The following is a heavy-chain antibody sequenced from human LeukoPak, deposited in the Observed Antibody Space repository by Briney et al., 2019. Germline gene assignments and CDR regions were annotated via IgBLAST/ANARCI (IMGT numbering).Heavy chain of an antibody. CDR1: GGSISSYY. V-gene: IGHV4-59*01. J-gene: IGHJ4*02. CDR2: IYYSGST. Sequence: ASETLSLTCTVSGGSISSYYWSWIRQPPGKGLEWIGYIYYSGSTNYNPSLKSRVTISVDTSKNQFSLKLSSVTAADTAVYYCAREGHSSSWDYYFDYWGQGTLVTVSS. CDR3: AREGHSSSWDYYFDY. D-gene: IGHD6-13*01.